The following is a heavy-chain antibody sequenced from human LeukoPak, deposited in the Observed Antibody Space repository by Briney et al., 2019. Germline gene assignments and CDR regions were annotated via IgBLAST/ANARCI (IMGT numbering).Heavy chain of an antibody. V-gene: IGHV3-30*04. CDR2: ISYDGSNE. CDR1: GFTFSSYV. CDR3: AKGGGTGYSSSWYSN. J-gene: IGHJ4*02. D-gene: IGHD6-13*01. Sequence: GRSLRLSCAASGFTFSSYVMHWVRQAPGKGLEWVAIISYDGSNEYYADSVKGRFTISRDNSKNTLYLQMNSLRPEDTALYYCAKGGGTGYSSSWYSNWGQGTLVTVSS.